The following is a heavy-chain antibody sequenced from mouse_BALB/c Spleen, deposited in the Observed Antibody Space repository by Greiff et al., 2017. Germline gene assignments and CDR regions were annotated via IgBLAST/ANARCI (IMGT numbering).Heavy chain of an antibody. CDR1: GFTFSSYT. D-gene: IGHD1-1*01. CDR3: ASEVYYGSSYWFAY. V-gene: IGHV5-12-2*01. Sequence: EVHLVESGGGLVQPGGSLKLSCAASGFTFSSYTMSWVRQTPEKRLEWVAYISNGGGSTYYPDTVKGRFTISRDNAKNTLYLQMSSLKSEDTAMYYCASEVYYGSSYWFAYWGQGTLVTVSA. CDR2: ISNGGGST. J-gene: IGHJ3*01.